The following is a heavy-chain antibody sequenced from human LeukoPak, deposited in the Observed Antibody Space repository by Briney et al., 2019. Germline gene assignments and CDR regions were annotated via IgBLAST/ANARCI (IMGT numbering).Heavy chain of an antibody. CDR3: ARDWAYCGGDCYSANWFDP. CDR1: GYTLANYY. J-gene: IGHJ5*02. D-gene: IGHD2-21*01. Sequence: ASVKVSCKASGYTLANYYIHWVRQAPGQGLEWMGIINPSGGDTSYAQKFQGRVTMTRDTSTSTVYMELRSLRFEDTAVYYCARDWAYCGGDCYSANWFDPWGQGTLVTVSS. V-gene: IGHV1-46*01. CDR2: INPSGGDT.